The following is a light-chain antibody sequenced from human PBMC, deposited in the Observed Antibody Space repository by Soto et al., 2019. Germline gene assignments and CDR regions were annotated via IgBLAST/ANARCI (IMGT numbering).Light chain of an antibody. Sequence: QSALTQPRSVSGSPGQSVTLSCTGTSSDVGGYHYVSWYQHHPGKASKIIIYDVNKRPSGVPDRFSGSKSGNTASLTISGLQTEDEADYYCCSYAGSYTLVFGGGTKVTVL. CDR2: DVN. CDR3: CSYAGSYTLV. CDR1: SSDVGGYHY. V-gene: IGLV2-11*01. J-gene: IGLJ2*01.